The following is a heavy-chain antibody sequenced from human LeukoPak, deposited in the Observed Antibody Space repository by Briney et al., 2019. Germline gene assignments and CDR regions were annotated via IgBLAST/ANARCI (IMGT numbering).Heavy chain of an antibody. D-gene: IGHD3-16*01. CDR2: IYYSGRT. CDR3: ARMGYFDY. CDR1: GGSISSSRYY. J-gene: IGHJ4*02. Sequence: SETLSLTCSVSGGSISSSRYYWGWVRQPPWKGLEWIGSIYYSGRTYYNPSLKSRLTISVDTSKNQFSLKLNSVTAADTAVYYCARMGYFDYWGQGTLVTVSS. V-gene: IGHV4-39*07.